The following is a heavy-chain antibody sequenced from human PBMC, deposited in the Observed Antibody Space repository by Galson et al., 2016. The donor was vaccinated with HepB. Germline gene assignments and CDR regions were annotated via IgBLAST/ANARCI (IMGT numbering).Heavy chain of an antibody. Sequence: SLRLSCAASRFTFRNYAMHWVRQAPGKGLEWVAVMSFDGTLKYYADSVKGRFTISRDNSRNTVSLQMNSLRTEDTAVYYCARECVNYLGFDYWGQGTLVTVSS. J-gene: IGHJ4*02. V-gene: IGHV3-30*14. CDR2: MSFDGTLK. D-gene: IGHD3-10*01. CDR3: ARECVNYLGFDY. CDR1: RFTFRNYA.